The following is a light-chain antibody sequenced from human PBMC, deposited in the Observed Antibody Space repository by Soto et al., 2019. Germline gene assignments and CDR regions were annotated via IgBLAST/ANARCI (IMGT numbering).Light chain of an antibody. CDR1: HSINNF. J-gene: IGKJ5*01. CDR3: QQYNTYAT. Sequence: DIQMTQSPSSLSASVRDRVTITCRASHSINNFLNWYQQNQGKAPKLLIYAASSLQSGVPSRFSGSGSGTEFTLTISSLQPDDFATYYCQQYNTYATFGQGTRLEIK. V-gene: IGKV1-39*01. CDR2: AAS.